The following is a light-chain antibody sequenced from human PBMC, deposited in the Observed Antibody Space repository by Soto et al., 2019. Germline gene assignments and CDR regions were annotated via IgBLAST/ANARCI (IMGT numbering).Light chain of an antibody. CDR2: GAS. J-gene: IGKJ5*01. Sequence: EIVMTQSPATLSVSPGERDTLSCRASQSVSINLAWYQQKPGQAPGLLIYGASTTATGVPARFSGSGSGTEFTLTIDSLQSEDFAFYYCQQSSDWPPVTFGQGTRLEIK. V-gene: IGKV3-15*01. CDR1: QSVSIN. CDR3: QQSSDWPPVT.